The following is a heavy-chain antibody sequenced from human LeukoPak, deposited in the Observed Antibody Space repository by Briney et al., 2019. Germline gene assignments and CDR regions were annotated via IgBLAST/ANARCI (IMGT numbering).Heavy chain of an antibody. V-gene: IGHV3-7*01. J-gene: IGHJ6*02. D-gene: IGHD3-3*01. CDR1: GFTFSSYW. CDR3: AREKYDFWSGLSYYYYGMDV. Sequence: PGGSLRLSCAASGFTFSSYWMSCVRHAPGKGLECVANIKQDGREKYYVDSVRGRFTISRDNAKNSLYLQMNSLRAEDTAVYYCAREKYDFWSGLSYYYYGMDVWGQGTTVTVSS. CDR2: IKQDGREK.